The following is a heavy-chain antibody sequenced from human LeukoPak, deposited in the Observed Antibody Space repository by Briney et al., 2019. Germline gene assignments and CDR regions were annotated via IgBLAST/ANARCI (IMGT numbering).Heavy chain of an antibody. CDR2: ISTDGSST. Sequence: GGSLRLSCAASGFTFSSYWMHWVRQAPGKGLVWVSRISTDGSSTNSADSVKGRLTISRDNAKNTLCLQMNSLRAEDTAVYYCVREYSSSSGRAFDMWGQGTMVTVST. V-gene: IGHV3-74*01. D-gene: IGHD6-6*01. J-gene: IGHJ3*02. CDR1: GFTFSSYW. CDR3: VREYSSSSGRAFDM.